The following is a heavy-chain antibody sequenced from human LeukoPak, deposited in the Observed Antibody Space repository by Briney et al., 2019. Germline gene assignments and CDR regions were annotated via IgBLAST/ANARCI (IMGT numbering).Heavy chain of an antibody. J-gene: IGHJ5*02. CDR3: ARRLVVGLGFDP. CDR1: GYTFTGYY. Sequence: ASVEVSCKASGYTFTGYYMHWVRQAPGQGLEWMGWINPNSGGTNYAQKFQGRVTMTRDTSISTAYMELSRLRSDDTAVYYCARRLVVGLGFDPWGQGTLVTVSS. D-gene: IGHD6-19*01. CDR2: INPNSGGT. V-gene: IGHV1-2*02.